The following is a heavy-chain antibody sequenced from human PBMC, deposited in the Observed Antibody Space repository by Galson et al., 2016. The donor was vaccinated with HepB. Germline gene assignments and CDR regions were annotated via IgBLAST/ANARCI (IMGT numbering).Heavy chain of an antibody. CDR3: ARTISLLRGVVRGMDV. J-gene: IGHJ6*02. D-gene: IGHD3-10*01. CDR1: GYNFANYW. CDR2: IFPGDSDT. V-gene: IGHV5-51*01. Sequence: QSGAEVKKPGESLRISCKGSGYNFANYWIGWVRQMPERGLEWMGIIFPGDSDTRYSPSLEGQVTISADNSPSTAYLQWSSLKASDTATYYGARTISLLRGVVRGMDVWGQGTTVTVSS.